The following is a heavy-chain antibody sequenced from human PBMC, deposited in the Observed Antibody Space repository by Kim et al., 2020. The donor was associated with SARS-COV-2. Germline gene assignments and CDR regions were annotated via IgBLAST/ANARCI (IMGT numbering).Heavy chain of an antibody. CDR1: GFTFSRQT. Sequence: GGSLRLSCVASGFTFSRQTMSWVRQAPFKGLECHSLISCRGHTTYYADSVKGRFTLSRDNSNNILFLHMTSLTAEDTALYYCAKKPYYGPYYFDPWGQGTLVTVSA. CDR2: ISCRGHTT. CDR3: AKKPYYGPYYFDP. V-gene: IGHV3-23*01. J-gene: IGHJ5*02. D-gene: IGHD3-10*01.